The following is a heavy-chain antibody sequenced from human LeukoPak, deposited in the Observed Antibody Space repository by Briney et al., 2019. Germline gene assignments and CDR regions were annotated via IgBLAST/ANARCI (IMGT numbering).Heavy chain of an antibody. CDR3: ARGPYCGDDCYFDS. V-gene: IGHV4-4*07. CDR1: GGSISDYC. Sequence: PSETLSLTCTVSGGSISDYCWSWIRQPAGKGLEWIGRIYSSGSTLYNPSLKSRVTMSVDTSKNQFSLRLTSVTAADTAVYYCARGPYCGDDCYFDSWGRGNLFTVSS. CDR2: IYSSGST. J-gene: IGHJ4*02. D-gene: IGHD2-21*01.